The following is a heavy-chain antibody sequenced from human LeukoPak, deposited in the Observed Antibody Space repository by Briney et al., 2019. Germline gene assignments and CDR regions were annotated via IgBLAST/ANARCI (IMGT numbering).Heavy chain of an antibody. V-gene: IGHV3-21*04. D-gene: IGHD2-15*01. CDR3: AKDYCSGGSCYSGLDY. CDR2: INSSSGYI. Sequence: GGSLRLSCAASGFTFSSYSMNWVRQAPGKGLEWVSSINSSSGYIYYADSVKGRFTISRDNAKNSLYLQMNSLRAEDTALYYCAKDYCSGGSCYSGLDYWGQGTLVTVSS. CDR1: GFTFSSYS. J-gene: IGHJ4*02.